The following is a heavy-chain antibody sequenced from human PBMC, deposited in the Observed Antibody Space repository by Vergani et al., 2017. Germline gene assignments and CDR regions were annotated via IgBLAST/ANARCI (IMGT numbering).Heavy chain of an antibody. Sequence: QVQLVESGGGLVKPGGSLRLSCAASGFTFSDYYMSWIRQAPGKGLEWVSYISSSGSTIYYADSVKGRFTISRDNAKNSLYLQMNSLRAEDTAVYYCARKHISNYYDSSGYYYMGYCYGMDVLGQGTTVTVSS. CDR3: ARKHISNYYDSSGYYYMGYCYGMDV. CDR1: GFTFSDYY. V-gene: IGHV3-11*01. CDR2: ISSSGSTI. D-gene: IGHD3-22*01. J-gene: IGHJ6*02.